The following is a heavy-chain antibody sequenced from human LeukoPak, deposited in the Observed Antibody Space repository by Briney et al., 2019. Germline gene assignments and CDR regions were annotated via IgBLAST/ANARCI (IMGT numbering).Heavy chain of an antibody. J-gene: IGHJ6*03. CDR2: ISSSGSTI. V-gene: IGHV3-48*03. CDR1: GFTFSSYE. Sequence: GGSLRLSCAASGFTFSSYEMNWVRQAPGKGLEWVSYISSSGSTIYYADSVKGRFTISRDNAKNSLYLQMNSLRAEDTAVYYCARDLSSSGYPYYYYYMDVRGKGTTVTVSS. CDR3: ARDLSSSGYPYYYYYMDV. D-gene: IGHD3-22*01.